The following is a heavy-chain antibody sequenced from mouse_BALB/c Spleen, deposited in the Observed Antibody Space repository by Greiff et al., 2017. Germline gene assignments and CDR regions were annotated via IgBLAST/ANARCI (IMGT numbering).Heavy chain of an antibody. D-gene: IGHD2-1*01. CDR3: GYYGNPAWFAY. CDR2: ISYDGSN. J-gene: IGHJ3*01. V-gene: IGHV3-6*02. CDR1: GYSITSGYY. Sequence: EVKLMESGPGLVKPSQSLSLTCSVTGYSITSGYYWNWIRQFPGNKLEWMGYISYDGSNNYNPSLKNRISITRDTSKNQFFLKLNSVTTEDTATYYCGYYGNPAWFAYWGQGTLVTVSA.